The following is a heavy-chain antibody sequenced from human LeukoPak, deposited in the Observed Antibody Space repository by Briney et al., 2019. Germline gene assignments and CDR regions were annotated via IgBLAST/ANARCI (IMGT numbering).Heavy chain of an antibody. J-gene: IGHJ3*02. V-gene: IGHV3-15*01. CDR1: GFTFSNAW. D-gene: IGHD6-19*01. Sequence: GGSLRLSCAASGFTFSNAWMSWVRQAPGKGLEWVGRIKSKTDGGTTDYAAPVKGRFTISRDDSKNTLYLQMNSLKTEDTAVYYCTTGVYSSGWYHPRLGAFDIWGQGTMVTVSS. CDR2: IKSKTDGGTT. CDR3: TTGVYSSGWYHPRLGAFDI.